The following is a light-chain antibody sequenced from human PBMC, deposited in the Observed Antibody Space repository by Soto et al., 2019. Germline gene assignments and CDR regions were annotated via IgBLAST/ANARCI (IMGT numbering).Light chain of an antibody. J-gene: IGLJ3*02. CDR2: DNN. CDR1: RSNIGTKT. V-gene: IGLV1-44*01. CDR3: ATWDDSVKGWV. Sequence: QSVLIQPPSVSGTPGQRVTITCSGSRSNIGTKTVNWYQKLPGSAPKLLIYDNNQRPSGVPDRFSGSKSGTSASLAISGLQAEDAADYYCATWDDSVKGWVFGGGTKLTVL.